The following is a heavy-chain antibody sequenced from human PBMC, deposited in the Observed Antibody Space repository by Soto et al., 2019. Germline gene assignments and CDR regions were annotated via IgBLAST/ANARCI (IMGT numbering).Heavy chain of an antibody. CDR3: ARDPRIGSSSYPFNWFDP. CDR1: GFTFSSYS. J-gene: IGHJ5*02. Sequence: EVQLVESGGGLVKPGGSLRLSCAASGFTFSSYSMNWVRQAPGKGLEWVSSISSSSSYIYYADSVKGRFTISRDNAKNSLYLQMNSLRAEETAVYYCARDPRIGSSSYPFNWFDPWGQGTLVTVSS. V-gene: IGHV3-21*01. CDR2: ISSSSSYI. D-gene: IGHD6-6*01.